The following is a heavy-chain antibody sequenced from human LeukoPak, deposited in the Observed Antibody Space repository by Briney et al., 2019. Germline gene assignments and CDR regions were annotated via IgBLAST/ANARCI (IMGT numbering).Heavy chain of an antibody. D-gene: IGHD3-3*01. V-gene: IGHV3-23*01. J-gene: IGHJ5*02. CDR3: AALSHDFWSGINWFDP. CDR2: IGSSGGTT. CDR1: GFTLSSCA. Sequence: GGSLRLSCGASGFTLSSCAMSWVRQAPGQGLEWVSAIGSSGGTTYYADSVKGRFTISRDDPKNTLNLQMNSLRVEDTAVYYCAALSHDFWSGINWFDPWGQGTLVTVSP.